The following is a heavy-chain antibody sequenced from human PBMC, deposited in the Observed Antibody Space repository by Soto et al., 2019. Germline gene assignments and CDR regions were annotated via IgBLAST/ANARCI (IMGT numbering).Heavy chain of an antibody. D-gene: IGHD5-18*01. V-gene: IGHV4-59*01. CDR3: ARGGYIYGPDAFDI. CDR1: GGSISSYY. Sequence: PSETLSLTCTVSGGSISSYYWSWIRQPPGKGLEWIGYIYYSGSTNYSPSLKSRVTISVDTSKHQFSLNLRSVTAADTAVYYCARGGYIYGPDAFDIWGQGTIVTVSS. CDR2: IYYSGST. J-gene: IGHJ3*02.